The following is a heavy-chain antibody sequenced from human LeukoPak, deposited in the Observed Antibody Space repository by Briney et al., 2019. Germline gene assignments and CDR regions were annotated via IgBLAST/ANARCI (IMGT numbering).Heavy chain of an antibody. CDR3: ARGPAYDGNFGY. CDR1: GYTFTGYY. J-gene: IGHJ4*02. D-gene: IGHD5-12*01. Sequence: ASVKVSCKASGYTFTGYYMHWVRQAPAQGLEWMGWINPNSGGTNYAQKFQGSVTMTRGTSINTDYMELSRLRSDDTAVYYCARGPAYDGNFGYWGQGTLVTVSS. V-gene: IGHV1-2*02. CDR2: INPNSGGT.